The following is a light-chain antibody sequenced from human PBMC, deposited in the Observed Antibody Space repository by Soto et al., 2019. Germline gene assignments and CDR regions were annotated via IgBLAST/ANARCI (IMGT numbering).Light chain of an antibody. CDR1: SNDVGGYNF. Sequence: QSALTQPRSVSGSPGQSVTISCTGTSNDVGGYNFVSWYQQLPGKAPKLMIYDVTKRPSGVPDRFSGSKSGNTASLTISGLQTEDEAVYYCSSYAGSLVVFGGGTKLTVL. J-gene: IGLJ2*01. CDR3: SSYAGSLVV. V-gene: IGLV2-11*01. CDR2: DVT.